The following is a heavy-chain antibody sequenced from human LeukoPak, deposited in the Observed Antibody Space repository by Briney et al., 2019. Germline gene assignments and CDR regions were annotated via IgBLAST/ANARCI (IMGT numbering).Heavy chain of an antibody. CDR2: IYYSGST. V-gene: IGHV4-39*07. Sequence: PSETLSLTCTVSGGSISGPISSYYWNWIRQPPGKGLEWIGYIYYSGSTYYNPSLKSRVTISVDTSKNQFSLKLSSVTAADTAVYYCARVNSTRKRITMIVVVIRESSFDYWGQGTLVTVSP. CDR1: GGSISGPISSYY. D-gene: IGHD3-22*01. CDR3: ARVNSTRKRITMIVVVIRESSFDY. J-gene: IGHJ4*02.